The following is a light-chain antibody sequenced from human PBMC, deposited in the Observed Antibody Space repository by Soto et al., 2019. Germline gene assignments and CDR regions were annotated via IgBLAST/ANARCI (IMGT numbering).Light chain of an antibody. J-gene: IGKJ1*01. V-gene: IGKV1-5*03. CDR1: QSISSW. CDR2: KAS. Sequence: DIQMTQSPSTLSASVGDRVTITCRDSQSISSWLAWYQQKPGQAPKLLIYKASTLQSGVPSRFSGSGYGTEFTLAISRLQHDDSATYYCQQYNDNWTFGQGTKVEIK. CDR3: QQYNDNWT.